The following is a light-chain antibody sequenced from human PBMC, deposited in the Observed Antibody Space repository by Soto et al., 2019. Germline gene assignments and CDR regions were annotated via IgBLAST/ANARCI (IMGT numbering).Light chain of an antibody. V-gene: IGKV1-5*02. CDR3: QQYDSSWT. J-gene: IGKJ1*01. CDR2: DAS. Sequence: DIQMTQSPSTLSASVGDRFTIICRASQSISTWLAWYQLKPGKAPKLLIYDASSLESGVPSRFSGSGSGTEFTLTISSLQPDDFATYYCQQYDSSWTFGQGTTGDIK. CDR1: QSISTW.